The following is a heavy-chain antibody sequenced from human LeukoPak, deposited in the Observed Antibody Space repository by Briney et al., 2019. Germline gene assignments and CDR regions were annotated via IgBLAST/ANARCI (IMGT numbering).Heavy chain of an antibody. D-gene: IGHD3-22*01. J-gene: IGHJ4*02. Sequence: GGSLRLSCAASGFTSSSYAMHWVRQAPGKGLEWVAVISFDGSNNYYADSVKGRFTISRDNSKNTLYLQMNSLRAEDTAVYYCAKMSPDSSGYYPDYWGQGTLVTVSS. CDR1: GFTSSSYA. V-gene: IGHV3-30*18. CDR2: ISFDGSNN. CDR3: AKMSPDSSGYYPDY.